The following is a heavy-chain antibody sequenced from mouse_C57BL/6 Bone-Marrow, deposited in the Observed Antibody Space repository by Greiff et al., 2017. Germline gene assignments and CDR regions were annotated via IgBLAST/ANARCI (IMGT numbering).Heavy chain of an antibody. V-gene: IGHV1-55*01. CDR2: IYPGSGST. CDR1: GYTFTSYW. CDR3: ANDGYYAYYFDY. D-gene: IGHD2-3*01. J-gene: IGHJ2*01. Sequence: VQLKQPGAELVKPGASVKMSCKASGYTFTSYWITWVKQRPGQGLEWIGDIYPGSGSTNYNEKFKSKATLTVDTSSSTAYMQLSSLTSEDSAVYYCANDGYYAYYFDYWGQGTTLTVSS.